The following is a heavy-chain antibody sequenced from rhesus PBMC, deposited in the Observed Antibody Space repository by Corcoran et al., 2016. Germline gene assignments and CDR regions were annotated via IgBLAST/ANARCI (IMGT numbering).Heavy chain of an antibody. CDR3: ATGSWNNLLNY. CDR1: GYTFTDYY. CDR2: VDRADGET. Sequence: EVQLVQSGAEVKKPGASVKISCKASGYTFTDYYLHWVQQAPGKGLEWMGRVDRADGETIHAQKFQDRVTLNADTSTDTAYMELSSLRSEDTAVYYCATGSWNNLLNYWGQGVLVTVSS. J-gene: IGHJ4*01. V-gene: IGHV1-111*02. D-gene: IGHD1-20*01.